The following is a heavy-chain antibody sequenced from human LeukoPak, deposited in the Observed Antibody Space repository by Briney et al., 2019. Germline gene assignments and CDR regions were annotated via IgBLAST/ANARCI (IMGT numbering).Heavy chain of an antibody. J-gene: IGHJ4*02. V-gene: IGHV4-39*01. CDR2: INYIGST. CDR1: GDSISRSSYW. Sequence: SETLSLTCSVSGDSISRSSYWWGWIRQPPGKGLDWVGTINYIGSTYYNPSLKSRVTISIDTPKNQFSLKLSPVTAADTAVYYCARVGIYCSSTNCFLANFDYWGQGTLVTVSS. CDR3: ARVGIYCSSTNCFLANFDY. D-gene: IGHD2-2*01.